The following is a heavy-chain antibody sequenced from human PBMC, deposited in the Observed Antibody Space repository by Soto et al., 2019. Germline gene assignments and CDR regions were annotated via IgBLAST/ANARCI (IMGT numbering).Heavy chain of an antibody. J-gene: IGHJ4*02. CDR3: ARDSTGYGIFDY. V-gene: IGHV3-11*05. CDR1: GRTFSDYY. D-gene: IGHD4-17*01. CDR2: ISSSSSYT. Sequence: PGGSLRLSCAASGRTFSDYYMSWIRQAPGKGLEWVSYISSSSSYTNYADSVKGRFTISRDNAKNSLYLQMNSLRAEDTAVYYCARDSTGYGIFDYWGQGTLVTVSS.